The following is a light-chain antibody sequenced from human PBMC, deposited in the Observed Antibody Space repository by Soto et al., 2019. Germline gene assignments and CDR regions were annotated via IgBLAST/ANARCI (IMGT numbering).Light chain of an antibody. CDR1: QDIAIY. CDR2: AAS. V-gene: IGKV1-9*01. Sequence: IQLTQSPSSLSASVGDRVTITCRASQDIAIYLAWYQQKPGEAPKLLIYAASTLYGGVPSRFSGSGSGTDFALTIISLQAEDVATYYCQQLRMYPSTFGGGTKVEIK. J-gene: IGKJ4*01. CDR3: QQLRMYPST.